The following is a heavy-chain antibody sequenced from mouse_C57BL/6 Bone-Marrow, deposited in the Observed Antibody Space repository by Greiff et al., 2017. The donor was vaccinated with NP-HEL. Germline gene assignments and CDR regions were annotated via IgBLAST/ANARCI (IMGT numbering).Heavy chain of an antibody. CDR3: ASDYYGSSLYWYFDV. CDR1: GYTFTDYY. CDR2: INPNNGGT. D-gene: IGHD1-1*01. Sequence: VQLQQSGPELVKPGASVKISCKASGYTFTDYYMNWVKQSHGKSLEWIGDINPNNGGTSYNQKFKGKATLTVDKSSSTAYMELRSLTSEDSAVYYCASDYYGSSLYWYFDVWGTGTTVTVSS. V-gene: IGHV1-26*01. J-gene: IGHJ1*03.